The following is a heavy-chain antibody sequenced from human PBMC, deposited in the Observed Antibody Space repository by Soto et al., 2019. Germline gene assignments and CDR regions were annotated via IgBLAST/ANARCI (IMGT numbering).Heavy chain of an antibody. J-gene: IGHJ5*02. CDR3: ARGPDYGDHGAWLYP. CDR2: ITPLFGTT. D-gene: IGHD4-17*01. V-gene: IGHV1-69*01. Sequence: QVHLVQSGAEVKKPGSSVKVSCKPSGGTFSSYTINWVRQAPGQGLEWVGGITPLFGTTNYAQKFQGRVTITADLSTSTAYMELVSLRSEDTAVYYCARGPDYGDHGAWLYPWGKGTLVTVSS. CDR1: GGTFSSYT.